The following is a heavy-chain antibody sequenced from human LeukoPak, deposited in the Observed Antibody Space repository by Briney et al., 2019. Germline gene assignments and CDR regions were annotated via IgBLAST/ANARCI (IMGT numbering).Heavy chain of an antibody. D-gene: IGHD4-17*01. CDR3: ANGDYWSIFDY. CDR1: GFTFSSYA. Sequence: GSLRLSCAASGFTFSSYAMSWVRQAPGKGLEWVSAISGSGGSTYYADSVKGRFTISGDNSKNTLYLQMNSLRAEDTAVYYCANGDYWSIFDYWGQGTLVTVSS. J-gene: IGHJ4*02. CDR2: ISGSGGST. V-gene: IGHV3-23*01.